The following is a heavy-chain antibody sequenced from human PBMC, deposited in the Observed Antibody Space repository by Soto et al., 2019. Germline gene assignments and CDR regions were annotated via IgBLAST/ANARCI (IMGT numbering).Heavy chain of an antibody. Sequence: PSETLSLTCSVSVGSLGDSNSYWGWIRQPPGKGLEWIGSVYDTGRTYDHPSLRSRVTISVDTSKSQFALRLTSVTAADTAVYYRARQRLDVFNRVDSWGQGTLVTVSS. CDR1: VGSLGDSNSY. D-gene: IGHD3-16*01. V-gene: IGHV4-39*01. CDR3: ARQRLDVFNRVDS. J-gene: IGHJ5*01. CDR2: VYDTGRT.